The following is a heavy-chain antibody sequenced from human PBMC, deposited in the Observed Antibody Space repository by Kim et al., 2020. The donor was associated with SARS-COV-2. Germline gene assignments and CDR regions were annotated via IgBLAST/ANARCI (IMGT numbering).Heavy chain of an antibody. CDR2: SWNSGSI. J-gene: IGHJ4*02. Sequence: SWNSGSIGYADSVKGRFTISRDNAKNSLYLQMNSLRAEDTALYYCAKDTDWGQGTLVTVSS. CDR3: AKDTD. V-gene: IGHV3-9*01.